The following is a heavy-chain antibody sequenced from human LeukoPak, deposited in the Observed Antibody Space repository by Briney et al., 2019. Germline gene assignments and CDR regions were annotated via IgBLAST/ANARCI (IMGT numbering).Heavy chain of an antibody. D-gene: IGHD3-3*01. J-gene: IGHJ6*03. V-gene: IGHV3-21*01. CDR1: GFTFSNYS. Sequence: GGSLRLSCAASGFTFSNYSMNWVRQAPGKGLEWVSSISSSSSYIYYADSVKGRFTISRDNAKNSLYLQMNSLRAEDTAVYYCARARGDDLWSGPMDVWGKGTTVTVSS. CDR2: ISSSSSYI. CDR3: ARARGDDLWSGPMDV.